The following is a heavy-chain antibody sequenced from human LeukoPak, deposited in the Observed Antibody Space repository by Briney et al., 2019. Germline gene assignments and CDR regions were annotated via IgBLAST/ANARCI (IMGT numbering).Heavy chain of an antibody. CDR3: ARPSLNTGSYFDY. J-gene: IGHJ4*02. CDR1: GFSFSNYW. Sequence: GGSLRLSCEASGFSFSNYWMSWVRQAPGKGLEWVANIKQDGSEIYYVDSVRGRFTISRDNAKNSLYLQMNSLRAGDTAVYYCARPSLNTGSYFDYWGQGILVSVSS. CDR2: IKQDGSEI. V-gene: IGHV3-7*01. D-gene: IGHD1-26*01.